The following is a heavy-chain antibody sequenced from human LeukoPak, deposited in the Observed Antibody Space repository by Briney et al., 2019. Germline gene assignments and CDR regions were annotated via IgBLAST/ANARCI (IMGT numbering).Heavy chain of an antibody. CDR1: GFTFSSYW. Sequence: QPGGSLRLSCAASGFTFSSYWMHWVRQAPGKGLVWVSRINSDGSSTRYADSVKGRFTISRDNAKNTMYLQMNSLRAEDTAVYYCARGGVVPTAINWFDPWGQGTLVTVSS. V-gene: IGHV3-74*01. D-gene: IGHD2-2*01. CDR2: INSDGSST. CDR3: ARGGVVPTAINWFDP. J-gene: IGHJ5*02.